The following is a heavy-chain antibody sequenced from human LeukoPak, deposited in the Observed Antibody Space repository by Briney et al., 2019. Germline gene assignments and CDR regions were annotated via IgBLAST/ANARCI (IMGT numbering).Heavy chain of an antibody. J-gene: IGHJ4*02. CDR3: ARGLWFGD. V-gene: IGHV4-39*07. CDR2: IYYSGST. CDR1: GDSITNTIYY. Sequence: SETLSLTCTVSGDSITNTIYYWGGIRQPPGKGLEWIGGIYYSGSTYYNPSLKSRVTISVDTSKNQFSLKLSSVTAADTAVYYCARGLWFGDWGQGTLVTVSS. D-gene: IGHD3-10*01.